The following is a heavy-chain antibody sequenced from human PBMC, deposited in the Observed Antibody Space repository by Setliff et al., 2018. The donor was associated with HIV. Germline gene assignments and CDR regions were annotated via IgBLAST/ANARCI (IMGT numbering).Heavy chain of an antibody. CDR2: IYYSGTT. CDR1: GGSISSYY. D-gene: IGHD6-6*01. V-gene: IGHV4-59*08. CDR3: ARHVGYSSSSLDY. Sequence: PSETLSLTCTVSGGSISSYYWSWIRQPPGKGLEWIGSIYYSGTTYYNLSVKSRVTISVDTSKNQFSLKLSSVTAADTAVYYCARHVGYSSSSLDYWGQGTLVTVSS. J-gene: IGHJ4*02.